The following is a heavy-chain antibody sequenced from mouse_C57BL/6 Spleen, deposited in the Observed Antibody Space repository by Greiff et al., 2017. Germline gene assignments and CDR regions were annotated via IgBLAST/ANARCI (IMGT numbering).Heavy chain of an antibody. CDR2: INPSNGGT. D-gene: IGHD2-1*01. CDR1: GYTFTSYW. J-gene: IGHJ4*01. Sequence: VQLQQPGTELVKPGASVKLSCKASGYTFTSYWMHWVKPRPGQGLEWIGNINPSNGGTNYNEKFKSKATLTVDKSSSTAYMQLSSLTSEDSAVYYCARGGYGNYFYYAMDYWGQGTSVTVSS. CDR3: ARGGYGNYFYYAMDY. V-gene: IGHV1-53*01.